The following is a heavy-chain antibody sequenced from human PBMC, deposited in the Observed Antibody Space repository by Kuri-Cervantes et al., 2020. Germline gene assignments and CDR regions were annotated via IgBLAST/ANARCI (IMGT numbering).Heavy chain of an antibody. V-gene: IGHV3-30*18. CDR3: AKEVGESSSWYQVGSWYYYYYGMDV. D-gene: IGHD6-13*01. Sequence: LSLTCAASGFTFSSYGMHWVRQTPGRGLEWVAVMSYDGTKKYYADSVKGRFTISRDNSKNTLYLQMNSLRAEDTAVYYCAKEVGESSSWYQVGSWYYYYYGMDVWGQGTTVTVSS. CDR1: GFTFSSYG. J-gene: IGHJ6*02. CDR2: MSYDGTKK.